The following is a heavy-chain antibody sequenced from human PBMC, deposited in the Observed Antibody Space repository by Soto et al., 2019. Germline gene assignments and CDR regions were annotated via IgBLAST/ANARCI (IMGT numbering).Heavy chain of an antibody. D-gene: IGHD3-3*01. CDR1: GYTFTSYA. Sequence: GASVKVSCKASGYTFTSYAMHWVRQAPGQRLEWMGWINAGNGNTKYSQKFQGRVTITRDTSASTAYMELSGVRSEDTAVYYCARAITIFGVVIMAHGDWFDPWGQGTLVTVSS. CDR3: ARAITIFGVVIMAHGDWFDP. J-gene: IGHJ5*02. V-gene: IGHV1-3*01. CDR2: INAGNGNT.